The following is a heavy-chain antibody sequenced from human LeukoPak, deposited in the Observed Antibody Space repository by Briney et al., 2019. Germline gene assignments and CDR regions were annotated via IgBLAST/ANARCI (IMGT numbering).Heavy chain of an antibody. J-gene: IGHJ4*02. CDR1: GFTFSNYW. CDR3: ARDRELAY. D-gene: IGHD3-10*01. V-gene: IGHV3-7*04. Sequence: PGGSLRLSCAASGFTFSNYWMTWVRQGPGKGLEWVAKISKDGSEKYYVDSVKGRFTISRDTAKNSLYLQMNSLRAEDTAVYYCARDRELAYWGQGTLVTVSS. CDR2: ISKDGSEK.